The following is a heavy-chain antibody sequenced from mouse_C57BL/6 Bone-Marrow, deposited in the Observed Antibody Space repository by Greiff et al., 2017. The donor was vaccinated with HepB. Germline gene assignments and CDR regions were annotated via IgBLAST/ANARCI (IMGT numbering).Heavy chain of an antibody. J-gene: IGHJ3*01. V-gene: IGHV1-81*01. CDR2: IYPRSGNT. D-gene: IGHD2-4*01. CDR1: GYTFTSYG. CDR3: ARVETYDYDGAWFAY. Sequence: VQLQQSGAELARPGASVKLSCKASGYTFTSYGISWVKQRTGQGLEWIGEIYPRSGNTYYNEKFKGKATLTADKSSSTAYMELRSLTSEDSAVYFCARVETYDYDGAWFAYWGQGTLVTVSA.